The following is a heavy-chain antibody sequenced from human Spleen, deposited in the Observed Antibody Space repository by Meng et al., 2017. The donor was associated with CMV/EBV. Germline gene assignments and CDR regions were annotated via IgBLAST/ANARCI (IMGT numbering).Heavy chain of an antibody. CDR3: TRLGRQGTSGTYYRDY. CDR1: GFTFSGSP. Sequence: GESLKISCAASGFTFSGSPMHWVRQASGKGLEWVGRIRTKPNNYATTYAASVKGRFTISRDDSKNTAYLQMNSLKTEDTAVYYCTRLGRQGTSGTYYRDYWGQGTLVTVSS. D-gene: IGHD1-26*01. CDR2: IRTKPNNYAT. V-gene: IGHV3-73*01. J-gene: IGHJ4*02.